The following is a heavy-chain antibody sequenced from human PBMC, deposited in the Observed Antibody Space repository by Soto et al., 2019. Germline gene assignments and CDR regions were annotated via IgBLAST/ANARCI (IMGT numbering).Heavy chain of an antibody. Sequence: EVQLLESGGGLVQPGGSLRLSCAASGFTFSSYAMSWVRQAPGKGLEWVSAISGSGGSTYYADSVKGRFTISRDNSKNTLYLQMISLRAEDTAVYYCAKPLYSSGWYAAGMDVWGQGTTVTVSS. CDR2: ISGSGGST. CDR1: GFTFSSYA. V-gene: IGHV3-23*01. J-gene: IGHJ6*02. CDR3: AKPLYSSGWYAAGMDV. D-gene: IGHD6-19*01.